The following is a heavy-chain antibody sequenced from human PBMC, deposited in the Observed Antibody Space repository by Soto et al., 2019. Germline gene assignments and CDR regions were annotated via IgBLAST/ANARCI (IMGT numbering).Heavy chain of an antibody. Sequence: GGSLRLSCAASGFTFSSYGMHWVRQAPGKGLEWVAVISYDGSNKYYADSVKGRFTISRDNSKNTLYLQMNSLRAEDTAVYYCAKERVYGSGIYGMDVWGQGTTVTVSS. CDR2: ISYDGSNK. CDR3: AKERVYGSGIYGMDV. D-gene: IGHD3-10*01. J-gene: IGHJ6*02. CDR1: GFTFSSYG. V-gene: IGHV3-30*18.